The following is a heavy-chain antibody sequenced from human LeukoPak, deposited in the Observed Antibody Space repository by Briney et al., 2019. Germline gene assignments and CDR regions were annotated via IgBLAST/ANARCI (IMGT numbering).Heavy chain of an antibody. CDR3: TSDRRISWIYY. V-gene: IGHV4-4*07. Sequence: PSETLSLTCTVSGGSISSYYWSWIRQPAGKGLEWIGRIYTSGSTNYNPSLKSRVTISVDTSKNQFSLRLSSVTVADTAIYYCTSDRRISWIYYWGQGSQVTVSS. D-gene: IGHD6-13*01. CDR1: GGSISSYY. CDR2: IYTSGST. J-gene: IGHJ4*02.